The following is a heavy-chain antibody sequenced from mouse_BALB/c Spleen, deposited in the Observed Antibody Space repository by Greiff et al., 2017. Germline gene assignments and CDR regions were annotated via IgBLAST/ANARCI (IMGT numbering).Heavy chain of an antibody. V-gene: IGHV1-18*01. CDR3: ARRLLDQAMDY. D-gene: IGHD2-3*01. J-gene: IGHJ4*01. CDR2: INPNNGGT. Sequence: VQLQQSGPELVKPGASVKISCKASGYTFTDYNMDWVKQSHGKSLEWIGDINPNNGGTIYNQKFKGKATLTVDKSSSTAYMELRSLTSEDTAVYYCARRLLDQAMDYWGQGTSVTVSS. CDR1: GYTFTDYN.